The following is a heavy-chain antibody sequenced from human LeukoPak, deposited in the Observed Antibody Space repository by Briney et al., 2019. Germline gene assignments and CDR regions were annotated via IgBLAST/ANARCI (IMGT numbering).Heavy chain of an antibody. D-gene: IGHD3-3*01. J-gene: IGHJ4*02. CDR3: ARERNFYYFDY. CDR1: GFTVSSNY. Sequence: GGSLRLSCAASGFTVSSNYMSWVRQAPGKGLEWVSVIYSGGSTYYADSVKGRFTISRDNSKNTVYLQMNSLRAEDTAVYYCARERNFYYFDYWGQGALVTVSS. CDR2: IYSGGST. V-gene: IGHV3-53*01.